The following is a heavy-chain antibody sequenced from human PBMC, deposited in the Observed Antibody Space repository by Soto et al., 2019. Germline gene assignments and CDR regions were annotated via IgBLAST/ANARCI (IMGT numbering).Heavy chain of an antibody. D-gene: IGHD3-3*01. Sequence: QVLLVQSGAEVKKPGSSVKVSCRASGGTFSNYAISWVRQAPGQGLEWMGGIVPAFGTPNYAQNLQGRITITADDSTTTVYMDLSSLRSEDTAVYYCARGATIFGVAAYSYYEMEVWGQGTTVTVSS. CDR3: ARGATIFGVAAYSYYEMEV. CDR2: IVPAFGTP. V-gene: IGHV1-69*01. CDR1: GGTFSNYA. J-gene: IGHJ6*02.